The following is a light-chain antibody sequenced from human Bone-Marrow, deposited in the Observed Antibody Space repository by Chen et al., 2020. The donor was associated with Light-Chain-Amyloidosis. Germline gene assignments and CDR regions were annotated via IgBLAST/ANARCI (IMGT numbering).Light chain of an antibody. CDR2: RDT. CDR1: DLPTKY. Sequence: SYDLPQPPSVSVSPGQTARITCSGDDLPTKYAYWYQQKPGQAPELVIHRDTERPSGISERFSGSSSGTTATLTISGVQAEDEADYHCQSADSSGTYEVIFGGGTKLTVL. V-gene: IGLV3-25*03. J-gene: IGLJ2*01. CDR3: QSADSSGTYEVI.